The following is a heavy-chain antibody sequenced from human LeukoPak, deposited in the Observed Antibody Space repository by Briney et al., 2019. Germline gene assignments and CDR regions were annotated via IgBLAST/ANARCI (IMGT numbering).Heavy chain of an antibody. CDR2: IKQDGSEK. V-gene: IGHV3-7*01. CDR3: ARAGLYYYDSSGPTRYAFDI. Sequence: GGPLRLSCAASGFTFSSYWMSWVRQAPGKGLEWVANIKQDGSEKYYVDSVKGRFTISRDNAKNSLYLQMNSLRAEDTAVYYCARAGLYYYDSSGPTRYAFDIWGQGTMVTVSS. CDR1: GFTFSSYW. D-gene: IGHD3-22*01. J-gene: IGHJ3*02.